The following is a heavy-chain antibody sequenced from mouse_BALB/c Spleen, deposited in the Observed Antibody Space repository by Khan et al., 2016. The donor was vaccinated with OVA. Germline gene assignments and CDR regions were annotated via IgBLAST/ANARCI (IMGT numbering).Heavy chain of an antibody. D-gene: IGHD2-10*01. Sequence: QIQLVQSGPELKKPGETVKISCKASGYTFTNSGMNWVKQAPGKGLKWMGWINTYTGEPTYADDFKGRFAFSLETSASTAYLQINNLKSEDTATYFCARPPYFSYVLVYWGKGTSVTVSS. V-gene: IGHV9-3-1*01. CDR2: INTYTGEP. CDR3: ARPPYFSYVLVY. CDR1: GYTFTNSG. J-gene: IGHJ4*01.